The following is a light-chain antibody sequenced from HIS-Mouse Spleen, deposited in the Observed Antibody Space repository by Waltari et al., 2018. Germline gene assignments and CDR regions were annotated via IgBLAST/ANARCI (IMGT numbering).Light chain of an antibody. J-gene: IGLJ1*01. CDR3: CSYAGSSTYV. CDR1: SSDVGISNL. Sequence: QSALTQPASVSGSPGPSITISCTGTSSDVGISNLVSWYQQQPGKAPKLMIYEGSKRPSGVSNRFSGSKSGNTASLTISGLQAEDEADYYCCSYAGSSTYVFGTGTKVTVL. CDR2: EGS. V-gene: IGLV2-23*01.